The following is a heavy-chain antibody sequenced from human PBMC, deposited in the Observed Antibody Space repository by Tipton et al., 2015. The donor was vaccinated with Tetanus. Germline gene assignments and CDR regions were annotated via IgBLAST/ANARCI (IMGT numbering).Heavy chain of an antibody. J-gene: IGHJ1*01. V-gene: IGHV4-39*01. D-gene: IGHD3-22*01. CDR1: GGSISSSSYY. Sequence: TLSLICTVSGGSISSSSYYWGWIRQPPGKGLEWIGTIYYSGSTYYNPSLKSRVTISVDTSKNQFSLKLSSVTAADTAVYYCARPHYYDSSGYYYDQFFQHWGQGTLVAVSS. CDR3: ARPHYYDSSGYYYDQFFQH. CDR2: IYYSGST.